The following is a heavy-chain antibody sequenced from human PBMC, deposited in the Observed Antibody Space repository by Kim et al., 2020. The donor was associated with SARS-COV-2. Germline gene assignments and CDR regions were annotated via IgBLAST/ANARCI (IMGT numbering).Heavy chain of an antibody. Sequence: GRGRFTISRDKAKNSLYLQMNSLGDEDTAVYYCARSSYGSGSYYPYSFDYWGQGTLVTVSS. J-gene: IGHJ4*02. V-gene: IGHV3-48*02. CDR3: ARSSYGSGSYYPYSFDY. D-gene: IGHD3-10*01.